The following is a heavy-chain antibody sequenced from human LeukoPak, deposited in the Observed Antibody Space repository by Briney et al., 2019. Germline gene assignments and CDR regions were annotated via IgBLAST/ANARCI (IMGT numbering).Heavy chain of an antibody. D-gene: IGHD3-10*01. CDR3: ARAAKRIWFGELSHAFDI. CDR1: KFNFGTYG. CDR2: IRNKAYSGTT. J-gene: IGHJ3*02. Sequence: GGSLRLSCATSKFNFGTYGMSWVRQAPGKGLEWVGFIRNKAYSGTTEYAASVKGRFTISRDDSKSIAYLQMNSLKTEDTAVYYCARAAKRIWFGELSHAFDIWGQGTMVTVSS. V-gene: IGHV3-49*04.